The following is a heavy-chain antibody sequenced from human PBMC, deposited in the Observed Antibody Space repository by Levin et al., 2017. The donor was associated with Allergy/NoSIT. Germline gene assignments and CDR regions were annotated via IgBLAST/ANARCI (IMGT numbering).Heavy chain of an antibody. CDR2: IDRSGST. J-gene: IGHJ4*02. Sequence: RSSETLSLTCAVYGGSFSGYYWTWIRQPPGKGLEWIGEIDRSGSTNYSPSLKSRVTISVDTSTNQFSLKLSSVTAADTAVYYCARDHPPKSPAVTKLYYFDYWGQGTLVTVSS. CDR3: ARDHPPKSPAVTKLYYFDY. CDR1: GGSFSGYY. D-gene: IGHD4-17*01. V-gene: IGHV4-34*01.